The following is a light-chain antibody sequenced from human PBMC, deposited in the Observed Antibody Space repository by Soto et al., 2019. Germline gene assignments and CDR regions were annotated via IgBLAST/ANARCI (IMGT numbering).Light chain of an antibody. V-gene: IGLV2-11*01. J-gene: IGLJ1*01. Sequence: QSALTQPRSVSGSPGQSVTISCTGTSSDVGGYNYVSWYQQHPGKAPKLMIYDVSNRPSGVPDRFSGSKSGNTASLTISGLQAEDEADYSCCSYAGSYTLYVFGTGTKVTAL. CDR1: SSDVGGYNY. CDR2: DVS. CDR3: CSYAGSYTLYV.